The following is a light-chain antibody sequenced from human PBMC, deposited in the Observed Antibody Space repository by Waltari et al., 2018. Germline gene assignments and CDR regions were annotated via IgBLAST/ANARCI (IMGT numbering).Light chain of an antibody. CDR1: QDITNW. J-gene: IGKJ4*01. Sequence: DIQMTQSPSSLSASVGDRVTLTCRASQDITNWLAWYQQKPQKAPKSLIYDASTLQSGVPSRFSGSGSGTDFTLTITNQQPEDSATYYCQHYKNYPVTFGGGTKVEIK. CDR2: DAS. CDR3: QHYKNYPVT. V-gene: IGKV1D-16*01.